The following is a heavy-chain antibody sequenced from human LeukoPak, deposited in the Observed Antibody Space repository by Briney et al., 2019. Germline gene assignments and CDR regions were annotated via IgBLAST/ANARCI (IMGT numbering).Heavy chain of an antibody. CDR3: ARGGERYCSSTSCSQRVAFDI. Sequence: GGSLRLSCAASGFTFSDYHMSWIRQAPGKGLEWVSFISSSGGTISYADSVKGRFTISRDNAKNSLYLQMNSLRAEDTAVYYCARGGERYCSSTSCSQRVAFDIWGQGTMVTVSS. D-gene: IGHD2-2*01. V-gene: IGHV3-11*01. CDR1: GFTFSDYH. CDR2: ISSSGGTI. J-gene: IGHJ3*02.